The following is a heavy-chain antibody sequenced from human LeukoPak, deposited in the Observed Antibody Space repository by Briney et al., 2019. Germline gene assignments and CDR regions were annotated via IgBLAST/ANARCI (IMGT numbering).Heavy chain of an antibody. V-gene: IGHV1-46*01. CDR2: INPSGSYT. Sequence: GASVKVSCKTSGDTFTTYAIIWVRQAPGQGLEWMGIINPSGSYTSYAQKFQGRVTMTRDTSTSTVYMELSSLRSEDTAVYYCARDNSGGSTWWFDPWGQGTLVTVSS. CDR1: GDTFTTYA. CDR3: ARDNSGGSTWWFDP. J-gene: IGHJ5*02. D-gene: IGHD2-15*01.